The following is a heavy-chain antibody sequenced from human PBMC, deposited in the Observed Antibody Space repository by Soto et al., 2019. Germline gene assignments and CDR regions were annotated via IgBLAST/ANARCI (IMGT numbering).Heavy chain of an antibody. Sequence: EVQLVESGGGLVKPGGSLRLSCAASGFTFSTAWMNWVRQAPGKGLEWVGRVKSKTDGGADYAAPVKGRFPISRDDSDSMLYLQMDSLTTEDTALYYCARPPEVGSKWFFDVWGRGRLVTVGS. CDR1: GFTFSTAW. CDR3: ARPPEVGSKWFFDV. CDR2: VKSKTDGGA. J-gene: IGHJ2*01. V-gene: IGHV3-15*07. D-gene: IGHD3-10*01.